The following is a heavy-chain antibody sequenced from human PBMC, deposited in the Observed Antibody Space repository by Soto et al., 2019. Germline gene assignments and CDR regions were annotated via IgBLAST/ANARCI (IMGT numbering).Heavy chain of an antibody. CDR2: INQSGST. V-gene: IGHV4-34*01. CDR3: ARGYYYESGSSFPY. J-gene: IGHJ4*02. D-gene: IGHD3-10*01. Sequence: SETLSLTCAVYGESFSKYYWNWLRQSAGKGLERIGEINQSGSTNYNPSLKSRVTISIDTSKNHFSLKLNSVTAADTAMYYCARGYYYESGSSFPYRGQGILVTVS. CDR1: GESFSKYY.